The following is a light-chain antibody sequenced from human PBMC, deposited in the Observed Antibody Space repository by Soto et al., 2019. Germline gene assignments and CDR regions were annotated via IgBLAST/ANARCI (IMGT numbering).Light chain of an antibody. CDR3: SSFTSSRIVV. CDR1: SSDVGGYNY. Sequence: QSVLTQPASVSGSPGQSITIPCTGTSSDVGGYNYVSWYQQHPGKAPKLVIYEVSNRPSGVSNRFSGSKSGNTASLTISGLQAEHEADYYCSSFTSSRIVVFGGGTQLTVL. J-gene: IGLJ2*01. V-gene: IGLV2-14*01. CDR2: EVS.